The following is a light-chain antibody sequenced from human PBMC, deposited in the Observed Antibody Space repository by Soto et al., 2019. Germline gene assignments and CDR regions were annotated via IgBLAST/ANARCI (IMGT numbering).Light chain of an antibody. Sequence: DIQMTQSPSSLSASVGDRVTISCRMSQGISSYLAWYQQKPGKAPNLLIYDASNLEIGVPSRFSGSGSGTHFTFTISSLQTEDIGTYYCQQYDILPITFGRGTRLEIK. CDR1: QGISSY. J-gene: IGKJ5*01. V-gene: IGKV1-33*01. CDR2: DAS. CDR3: QQYDILPIT.